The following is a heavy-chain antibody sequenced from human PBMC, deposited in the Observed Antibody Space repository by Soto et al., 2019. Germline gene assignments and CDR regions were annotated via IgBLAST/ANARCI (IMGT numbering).Heavy chain of an antibody. CDR2: IWYDGSNK. CDR1: GFTFSSYG. CDR3: ARDRGSYYGVYGMDV. Sequence: QVQLVESGGGVVQPGRSLRLSCAASGFTFSSYGMHWVRQAPGKGLEWVAVIWYDGSNKYYADSVKGRFTISRDNSKNTRYLLMNSLRAEDTAVYSCARDRGSYYGVYGMDVWGQGNTVTVSS. D-gene: IGHD1-26*01. J-gene: IGHJ6*02. V-gene: IGHV3-33*01.